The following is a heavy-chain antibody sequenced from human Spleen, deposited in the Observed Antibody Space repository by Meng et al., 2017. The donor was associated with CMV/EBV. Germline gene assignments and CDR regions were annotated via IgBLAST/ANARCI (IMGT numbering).Heavy chain of an antibody. CDR1: GGSISSNSYY. CDR3: ARLRRIPAANQYYYGMDV. J-gene: IGHJ6*02. D-gene: IGHD2-2*01. Sequence: SETLSLTCTVSGGSISSNSYYWGWIRQPPGKGLEWIGSIYYSGSTYYNPSLKSRVTISVDTSKIQFSLKLTSVTAADTAVYYCARLRRIPAANQYYYGMDVWGQGTTVTVSS. V-gene: IGHV4-39*07. CDR2: IYYSGST.